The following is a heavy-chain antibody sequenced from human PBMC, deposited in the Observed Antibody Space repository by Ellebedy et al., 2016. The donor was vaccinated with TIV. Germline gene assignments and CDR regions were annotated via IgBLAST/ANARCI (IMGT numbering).Heavy chain of an antibody. V-gene: IGHV3-21*01. CDR2: ISNTNSYI. J-gene: IGHJ6*02. CDR1: GSTFSGYT. CDR3: AKIELERRFYYYAMDV. D-gene: IGHD1-1*01. Sequence: GESLKISCAASGSTFSGYTMNWVRQAPGKGLEWVSSISNTNSYIYYADSVKGRFTISRDNAKNSLYLQMNSLSAEDTAVYFCAKIELERRFYYYAMDVWGQGTTVTVSS.